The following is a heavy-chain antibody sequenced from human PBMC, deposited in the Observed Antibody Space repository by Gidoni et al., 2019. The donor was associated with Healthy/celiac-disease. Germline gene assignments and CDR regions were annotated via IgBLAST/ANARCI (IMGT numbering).Heavy chain of an antibody. D-gene: IGHD3-22*01. J-gene: IGHJ6*02. V-gene: IGHV4-34*01. Sequence: QVQLQQWGAELLKPSETLSLTCAVYGGSFSGYYWGWIRQPPGKGLEWIGEINHSGSTNYNPSLKSRVTISVDTSKNQFSLKLSSVTAADTAVYNCARGPYYYDSSGYYYYYYGMDVWGQGTTVTVSS. CDR3: ARGPYYYDSSGYYYYYYGMDV. CDR1: GGSFSGYY. CDR2: INHSGST.